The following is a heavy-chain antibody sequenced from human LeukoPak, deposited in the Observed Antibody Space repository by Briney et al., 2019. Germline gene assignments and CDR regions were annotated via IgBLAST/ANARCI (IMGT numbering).Heavy chain of an antibody. Sequence: PGGSLRLSCAASGFSFSSYTMHWVRQAPGKGLEWVANIAQDGSDKYYVDSLKGRFTISRDNAKNSLYLQMNSLRAEDTAVYYCARGFDPRYYYYGMDVWGQGTTVTVSS. CDR2: IAQDGSDK. J-gene: IGHJ6*02. CDR3: ARGFDPRYYYYGMDV. V-gene: IGHV3-7*01. CDR1: GFSFSSYT.